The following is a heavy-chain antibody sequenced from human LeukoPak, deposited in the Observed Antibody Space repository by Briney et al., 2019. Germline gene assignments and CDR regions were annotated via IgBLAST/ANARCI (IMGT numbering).Heavy chain of an antibody. CDR2: IYYSGGT. Sequence: SETLSLTCTVSGGSISSYHWSWIRQPPGKGLEWIGYIYYSGGTKYNPSLKSRVTISVDTSKNQFSLKLSSVTAADTAVYYCARDISGYSGYETHYYYYGMDVWGQGTTVTVSS. D-gene: IGHD5-12*01. CDR3: ARDISGYSGYETHYYYYGMDV. J-gene: IGHJ6*02. V-gene: IGHV4-59*01. CDR1: GGSISSYH.